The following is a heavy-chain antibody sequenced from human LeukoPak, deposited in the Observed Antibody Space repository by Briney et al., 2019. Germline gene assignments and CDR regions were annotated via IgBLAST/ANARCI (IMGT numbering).Heavy chain of an antibody. J-gene: IGHJ5*02. V-gene: IGHV4-61*02. CDR2: IYTSGST. D-gene: IGHD5-18*01. CDR3: ARGRLPWIHTGWFDP. Sequence: PSETLSLTCTVSGGSISSGSYYWSWIRQPAGRGVEWIGRIYTSGSTNYNPSLKSRVTISVDTSKDQFSLKLSSVTAADTAVYYCARGRLPWIHTGWFDPWGQGTLVTVSS. CDR1: GGSISSGSYY.